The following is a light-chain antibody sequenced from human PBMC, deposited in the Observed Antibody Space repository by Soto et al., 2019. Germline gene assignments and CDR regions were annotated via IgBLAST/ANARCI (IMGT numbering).Light chain of an antibody. J-gene: IGLJ1*01. V-gene: IGLV2-14*01. CDR1: RTDVGGYNY. CDR3: CSYTSTDTPFV. Sequence: SLLDQPSLVSGFPGQSITISCTGTRTDVGGYNYVSWYQHHPGKGPKLITYEVSNRPSGVSDRFSGSTSGNKASLIISNLEAEDESDYYCCSYTSTDTPFVLGTGPKVTVL. CDR2: EVS.